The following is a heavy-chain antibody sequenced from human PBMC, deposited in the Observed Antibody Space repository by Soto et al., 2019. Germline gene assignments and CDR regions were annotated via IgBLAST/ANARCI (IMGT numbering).Heavy chain of an antibody. CDR2: ISSSSSYI. V-gene: IGHV3-21*04. CDR1: GFTFSSYS. D-gene: IGHD3-9*01. Sequence: GGSLRLSCAASGFTFSSYSMNWVRQAPGKGLEWVSSISSSSSYIYYADSVKGRFTISRDNAKNSLYLQMNSLRAEDTAVYYCAKFDAAQYYLYYYGMDVWGQGTTVPAAS. CDR3: AKFDAAQYYLYYYGMDV. J-gene: IGHJ6*02.